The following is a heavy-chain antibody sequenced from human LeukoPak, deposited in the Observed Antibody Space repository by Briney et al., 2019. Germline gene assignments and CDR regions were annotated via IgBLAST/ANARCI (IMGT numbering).Heavy chain of an antibody. CDR1: GYTFTRYD. Sequence: ASVKVSCKASGYTFTRYDINWVRQAPGQGLEWMGWISAYNGKTNYAKKFQGRVTMTRDTSTSTVYMELSSLRSEDTAVYYCAYGDSLGFDYWGQGTLVTVSS. J-gene: IGHJ4*02. CDR2: ISAYNGKT. CDR3: AYGDSLGFDY. D-gene: IGHD4-17*01. V-gene: IGHV1-18*01.